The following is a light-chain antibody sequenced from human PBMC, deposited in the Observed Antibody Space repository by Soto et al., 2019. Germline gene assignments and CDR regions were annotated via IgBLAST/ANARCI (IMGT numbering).Light chain of an antibody. V-gene: IGKV4-1*01. Sequence: DIVMTQSPDSLAVSLGERATVNCKSSQSVLYSSNNKNYLAWYQRKPGQPPKLLLYLASTQESGVPDRFSGSGSGIDFTHTFINLQAEDVAVDYCQQYDGTPLTLGGGTKVETK. CDR1: QSVLYSSNNKNY. CDR2: LAS. J-gene: IGKJ4*01. CDR3: QQYDGTPLT.